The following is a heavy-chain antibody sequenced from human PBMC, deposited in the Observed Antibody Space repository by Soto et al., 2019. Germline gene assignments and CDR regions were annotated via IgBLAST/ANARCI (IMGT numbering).Heavy chain of an antibody. CDR1: GGSISRGGYY. Sequence: QVQLQESGPGLVKPSQTLSLTCTVSGGSISRGGYYWSWIRQHPGTGLEWIGYIYYSGSTYYNPSLKNRLTISLDTSKNQFSLKLSSVTAADTAVYYCARSVFPWGQGTLVTVSS. CDR2: IYYSGST. CDR3: ARSVFP. J-gene: IGHJ5*02. V-gene: IGHV4-31*03.